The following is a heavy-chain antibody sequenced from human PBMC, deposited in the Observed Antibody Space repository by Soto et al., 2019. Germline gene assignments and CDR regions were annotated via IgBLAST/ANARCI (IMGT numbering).Heavy chain of an antibody. D-gene: IGHD4-17*01. CDR2: ISYDGSNE. V-gene: IGHV3-30-3*01. CDR1: GFTFSNYA. Sequence: QVQLVESGGGVVQPGRSLRLSCAASGFTFSNYAMHWVRQAPGKGLEWGAVISYDGSNEYYADSVKGRFTISRDNSKNTLYLQMNSLRAEDTAVYYCARRPVTYYFDYWGQGTLVTVSS. J-gene: IGHJ4*02. CDR3: ARRPVTYYFDY.